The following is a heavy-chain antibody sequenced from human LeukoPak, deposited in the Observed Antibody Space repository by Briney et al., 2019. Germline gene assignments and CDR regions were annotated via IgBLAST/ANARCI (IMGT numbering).Heavy chain of an antibody. CDR2: IYSGGST. Sequence: GGSLRLSCAASGFTVSSNYMRWVRQAPGEGLEWVSVIYSGGSTYYADSVKGRFTISRDNSKNTLYLQMNSLRTEDTAVYYCARLGGGGYCSGGSCYYWGQGTLVTVSS. J-gene: IGHJ4*02. CDR3: ARLGGGGYCSGGSCYY. V-gene: IGHV3-53*01. D-gene: IGHD2-15*01. CDR1: GFTVSSNY.